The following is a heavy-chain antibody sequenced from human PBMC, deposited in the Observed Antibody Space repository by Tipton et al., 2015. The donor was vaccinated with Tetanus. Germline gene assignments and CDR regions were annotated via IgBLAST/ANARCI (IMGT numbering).Heavy chain of an antibody. V-gene: IGHV4-34*01. D-gene: IGHD3-10*01. Sequence: TLSLTCAVYGGTFNNYFWTWIRQPPGKGLEWIGEINYDGSTNYSPSLKSRVTISVDTSKNQFSLELSSVTAADTAVYYCARGDYYGSGTYDVWGQGITAIVSS. CDR2: INYDGST. CDR1: GGTFNNYF. CDR3: ARGDYYGSGTYDV. J-gene: IGHJ6*02.